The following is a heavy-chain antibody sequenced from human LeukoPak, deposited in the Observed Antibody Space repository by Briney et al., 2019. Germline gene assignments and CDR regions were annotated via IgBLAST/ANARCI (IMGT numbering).Heavy chain of an antibody. Sequence: GGSLRLSCAASGFTFSSYSMNWVRQAPGKGLEWVSFISSSSSYIYYAASVKGRFTISRDNAKNSLYLQMNSLRAEDTAVYYCARGDSSGSYSVFDYWGQGTLVTVSS. D-gene: IGHD1-26*01. V-gene: IGHV3-21*01. CDR3: ARGDSSGSYSVFDY. CDR1: GFTFSSYS. CDR2: ISSSSSYI. J-gene: IGHJ4*02.